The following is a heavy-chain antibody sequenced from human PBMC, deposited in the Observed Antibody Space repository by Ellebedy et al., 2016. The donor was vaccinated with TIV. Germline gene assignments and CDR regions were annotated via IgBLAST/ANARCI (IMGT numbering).Heavy chain of an antibody. D-gene: IGHD2-21*02. Sequence: ASVKVSCKASGYTFTSYGISWVRQAPGQGLEWMGWISAYNGDTNYAQKLQDRVTMTTDTSPSTAYMELRSLRSDDTAVYYCARDHCGGDCEREDWFDPWGQGTLVTVSS. CDR2: ISAYNGDT. V-gene: IGHV1-18*01. J-gene: IGHJ5*02. CDR1: GYTFTSYG. CDR3: ARDHCGGDCEREDWFDP.